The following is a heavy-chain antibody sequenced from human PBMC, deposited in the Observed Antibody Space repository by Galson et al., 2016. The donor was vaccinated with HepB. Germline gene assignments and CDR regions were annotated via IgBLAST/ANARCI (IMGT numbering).Heavy chain of an antibody. J-gene: IGHJ6*02. CDR2: INPESDGT. V-gene: IGHV1-2*04. CDR3: VRVLAYDPLTGNPSDYYGMDV. CDR1: GYTFSGFV. D-gene: IGHD3-9*01. Sequence: SVKVSCKASGYTFSGFVIHWGRQAPGQGLEWMGWINPESDGTYYARKFQDSVTMTRDTSTSTAYMEVSRLRPDDTAVYFCVRVLAYDPLTGNPSDYYGMDVWGHGTPVTVSS.